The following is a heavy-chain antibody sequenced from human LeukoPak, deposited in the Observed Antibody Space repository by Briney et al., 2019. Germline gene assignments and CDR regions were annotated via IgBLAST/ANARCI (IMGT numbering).Heavy chain of an antibody. CDR2: ISGSGGST. CDR3: AEPEGGYYDIRPD. D-gene: IGHD3-22*01. V-gene: IGHV3-23*01. Sequence: PGGSLRLSCAASGFTSSSYAMSWVRQAPGKGLEWVSAISGSGGSTYYADSAKGRFTISRDNSKNTLYLQMNSLRAEDTAVYYCAEPEGGYYDIRPDWGQGTLVTVSS. J-gene: IGHJ4*02. CDR1: GFTSSSYA.